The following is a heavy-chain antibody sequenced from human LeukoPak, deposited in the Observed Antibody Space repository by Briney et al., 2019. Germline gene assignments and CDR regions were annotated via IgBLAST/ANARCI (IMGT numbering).Heavy chain of an antibody. CDR3: ARQGCSDGSCYAGGLDY. V-gene: IGHV5-51*01. Sequence: GESLKISCKGSGYRFTSYWIGWVRQMPGKGLEWMGTIYPGDSDTRYSPSFQGRVTISADKSISTASLQWNSLKASDTAMYYCARQGCSDGSCYAGGLDYWGQGTLVAVSS. CDR2: IYPGDSDT. J-gene: IGHJ4*02. CDR1: GYRFTSYW. D-gene: IGHD2-15*01.